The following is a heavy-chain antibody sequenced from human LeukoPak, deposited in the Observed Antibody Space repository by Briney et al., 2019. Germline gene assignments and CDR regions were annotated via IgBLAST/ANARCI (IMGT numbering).Heavy chain of an antibody. CDR1: GFTFSNYD. V-gene: IGHV3-23*01. CDR3: AKELDSSGYFDY. Sequence: GGSLRLSCAASGFTFSNYDMSWVRQAPGRGLEWVSGISGSGGSTYHADSVKGRFTISRDNSKNTLYLQMNSLRAEDTAVYYCAKELDSSGYFDYWGQGTLVTVSS. D-gene: IGHD3-22*01. CDR2: ISGSGGST. J-gene: IGHJ4*02.